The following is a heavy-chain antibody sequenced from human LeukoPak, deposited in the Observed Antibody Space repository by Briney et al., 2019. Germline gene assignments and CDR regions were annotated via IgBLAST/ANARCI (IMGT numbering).Heavy chain of an antibody. D-gene: IGHD7-27*01. Sequence: SESLSLTCTVSGGSFSSGGYYWSWIRQHPGKGLEWIGYIFYSGTTYYNPSLKSRVIISVDASKNQFSLRLSSVTAADTAVYYCARDLGGLGKIDYWGQGTLVTVSS. J-gene: IGHJ4*02. CDR1: GGSFSSGGYY. V-gene: IGHV4-31*03. CDR3: ARDLGGLGKIDY. CDR2: IFYSGTT.